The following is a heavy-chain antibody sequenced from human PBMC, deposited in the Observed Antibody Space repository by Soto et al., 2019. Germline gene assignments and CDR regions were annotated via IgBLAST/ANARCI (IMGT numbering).Heavy chain of an antibody. J-gene: IGHJ6*02. V-gene: IGHV3-30*18. CDR2: ISYDGSNK. Sequence: QVQLVESGGGVVQPGTSLSLSCAASGFTFSSFGMHWVRQAPGKGLEWVAFISYDGSNKYYVDSVKGRLTISRDNSKNTLYLQMNSLRGDDSAVYYCAKDRRDVVAVAATQYYYDMDIWGQGTTVTVSS. CDR3: AKDRRDVVAVAATQYYYDMDI. CDR1: GFTFSSFG. D-gene: IGHD2-15*01.